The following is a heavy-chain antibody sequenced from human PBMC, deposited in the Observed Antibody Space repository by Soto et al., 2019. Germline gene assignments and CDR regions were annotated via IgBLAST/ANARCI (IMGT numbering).Heavy chain of an antibody. CDR3: ARVPDS. CDR2: VNHSCST. V-gene: IGHV4-34*01. CDR1: GGSFSGYY. Sequence: PSETLSLTCAAYGGSFSGYYWSWIRQPPGEGLVWIGYVNHSCSTYYNPSLKSRVNISVDTSKNQFSLKLTSVTAADTAVYYCARVPDSWGQGTLVIVSS. J-gene: IGHJ4*02.